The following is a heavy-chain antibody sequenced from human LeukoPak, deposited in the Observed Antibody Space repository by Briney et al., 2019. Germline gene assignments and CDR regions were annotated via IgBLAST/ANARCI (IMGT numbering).Heavy chain of an antibody. CDR2: INAGNGNT. Sequence: ASVTVSCKASGYTFNTYAIHWVRQAPGQRPEWMGWINAGNGNTKSSQKFQGRVTLTRDKSASTAYMELSSLTSEDTAVYYCARAQGGYDFAAFDIWGQGTVVIVSS. D-gene: IGHD5-12*01. CDR3: ARAQGGYDFAAFDI. V-gene: IGHV1-3*01. J-gene: IGHJ3*02. CDR1: GYTFNTYA.